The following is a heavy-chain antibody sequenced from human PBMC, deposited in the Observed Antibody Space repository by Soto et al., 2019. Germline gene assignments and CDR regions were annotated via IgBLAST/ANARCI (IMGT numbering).Heavy chain of an antibody. CDR1: GFTFSSYA. CDR2: ISGSGGST. J-gene: IGHJ4*02. CDR3: AKQNSGWYERIDY. Sequence: PGGSLRLSCAASGFTFSSYAMSWVRQAPGKGLEWVSAISGSGGSTYYADSVKGRFTISRDNSKNTLYLQMNSLRAGDTAVYYCAKQNSGWYERIDYWGQGTLVTVSS. V-gene: IGHV3-23*01. D-gene: IGHD6-19*01.